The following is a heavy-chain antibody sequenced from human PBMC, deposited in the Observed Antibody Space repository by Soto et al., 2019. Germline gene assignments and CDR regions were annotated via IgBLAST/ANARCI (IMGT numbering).Heavy chain of an antibody. D-gene: IGHD2-8*01. CDR2: IYHSGST. J-gene: IGHJ5*02. CDR1: GHSIRSNTW. Sequence: SETLSLTCAVSGHSIRSNTWWGWIRQPPGKGLEWIGYIYHSGSTYYNPSLKSRVTISVDRSKNQFSLKRSSVTAADTAVYYCARWWMYAPRCDPWGQGTLVTVSS. CDR3: ARWWMYAPRCDP. V-gene: IGHV4-28*01.